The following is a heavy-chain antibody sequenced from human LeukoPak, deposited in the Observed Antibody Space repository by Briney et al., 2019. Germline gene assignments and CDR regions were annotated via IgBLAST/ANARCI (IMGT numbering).Heavy chain of an antibody. Sequence: SVKVSCKASGGTFSSYAISWVRQAPGQGLEWMGGISPIFGTANYAQKFQGRVTITTDESTSTAYMELSSLRSEDTAVYYCARDRVGKYYYDSSGYYDYWGQGTLVTVSS. J-gene: IGHJ4*02. CDR3: ARDRVGKYYYDSSGYYDY. CDR1: GGTFSSYA. V-gene: IGHV1-69*05. D-gene: IGHD3-22*01. CDR2: ISPIFGTA.